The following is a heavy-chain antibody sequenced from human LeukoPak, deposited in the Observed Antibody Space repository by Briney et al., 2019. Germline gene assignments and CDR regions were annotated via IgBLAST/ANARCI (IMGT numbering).Heavy chain of an antibody. CDR2: IIPIFGTA. V-gene: IGHV1-69*13. CDR3: ARGAGGYSGYDAHYYFDY. Sequence: SVKVSCKASGGTFISYAISWVRQAPGQGLEWMGGIIPIFGTANYAQKFQGRVTITADESTSTAYMELSSLRSEDTAVYYCARGAGGYSGYDAHYYFDYWGQGTLVTVSS. CDR1: GGTFISYA. D-gene: IGHD5-12*01. J-gene: IGHJ4*02.